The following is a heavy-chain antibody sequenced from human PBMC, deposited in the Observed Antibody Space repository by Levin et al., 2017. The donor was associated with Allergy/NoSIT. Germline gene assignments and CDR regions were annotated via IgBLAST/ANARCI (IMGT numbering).Heavy chain of an antibody. Sequence: AGGSLRLSCSASGFFFGSFVMYWVRQAPGKGLEYVSAISGNGANTNYADSVKGRFTISGDNSKNTLYLHMNSLRAEDTAVYYCARSSRGYGTFDYWGQGTLVTVSS. V-gene: IGHV3-64*04. D-gene: IGHD5-12*01. CDR3: ARSSRGYGTFDY. CDR2: ISGNGANT. CDR1: GFFFGSFV. J-gene: IGHJ4*02.